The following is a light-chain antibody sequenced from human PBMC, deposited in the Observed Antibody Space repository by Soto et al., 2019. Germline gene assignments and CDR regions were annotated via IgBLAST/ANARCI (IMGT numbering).Light chain of an antibody. Sequence: QSVLTQPPSVSGAPGQRVTISCTESSSNIGAGYDEHWYQQLPGTARKLLIYGNSNRPSGVPDRFSGSKSGTSASLAITGLQAEDEADYYCQSYDSSLSGWVFGGGTKLTVL. V-gene: IGLV1-40*01. CDR2: GNS. CDR1: SSNIGAGYD. J-gene: IGLJ3*02. CDR3: QSYDSSLSGWV.